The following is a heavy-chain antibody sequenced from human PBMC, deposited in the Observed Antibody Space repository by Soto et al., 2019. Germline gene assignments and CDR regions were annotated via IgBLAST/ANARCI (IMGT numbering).Heavy chain of an antibody. D-gene: IGHD6-19*01. CDR2: IIPIFGTA. Sequence: SVKVSCKASGGTFSSYAISWVRQAPGQGLEWMGGIIPIFGTANYAQKFQGRVTITADESTSTAYMELSSLRSEDTAVYYCARDPGYSSGYPPEIIPDSGMDVWGQGTTVT. CDR3: ARDPGYSSGYPPEIIPDSGMDV. J-gene: IGHJ6*02. V-gene: IGHV1-69*13. CDR1: GGTFSSYA.